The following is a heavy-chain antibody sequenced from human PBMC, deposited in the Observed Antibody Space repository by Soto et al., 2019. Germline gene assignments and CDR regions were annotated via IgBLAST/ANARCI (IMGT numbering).Heavy chain of an antibody. CDR3: ARDLGGYELYGPDT. D-gene: IGHD5-12*01. CDR1: GNPFSDSS. J-gene: IGHJ5*02. Sequence: QVQLVQSGAEVRKPGASVNVSCKASGNPFSDSSMHWVRQAPGQGLEWMGWINLNSGDTYYAQNFQGRVTLTWDTSIRTAYMDLTRLKSNDTAVYYCARDLGGYELYGPDTWGQGTLVTVSS. V-gene: IGHV1-2*02. CDR2: INLNSGDT.